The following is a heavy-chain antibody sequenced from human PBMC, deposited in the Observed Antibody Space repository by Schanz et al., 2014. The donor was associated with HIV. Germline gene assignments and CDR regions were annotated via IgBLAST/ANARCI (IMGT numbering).Heavy chain of an antibody. CDR1: GFTLEDFA. Sequence: EVQLMESGGGLVQPGRSLRLSCAASGFTLEDFAMHWVRQAPGKGLEWVSGISWSGGSIAYADSVKGRFTISRDNAKNTLYLQMNSLSPEDTAVYYCARDNRGDYYLDSWGQGTLVTVSS. CDR2: ISWSGGSI. J-gene: IGHJ1*01. CDR3: ARDNRGDYYLDS. V-gene: IGHV3-9*01. D-gene: IGHD4-17*01.